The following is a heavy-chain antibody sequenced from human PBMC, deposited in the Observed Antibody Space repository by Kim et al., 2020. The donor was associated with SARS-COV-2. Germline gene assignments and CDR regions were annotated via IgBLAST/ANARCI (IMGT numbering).Heavy chain of an antibody. J-gene: IGHJ4*02. D-gene: IGHD3-16*02. Sequence: LTISRDNSKNTLYLQMNSLRAEDTAVYYCAKDIFPYDYVWGSYRYNGFDYWGQGTLVTVSS. V-gene: IGHV3-23*01. CDR3: AKDIFPYDYVWGSYRYNGFDY.